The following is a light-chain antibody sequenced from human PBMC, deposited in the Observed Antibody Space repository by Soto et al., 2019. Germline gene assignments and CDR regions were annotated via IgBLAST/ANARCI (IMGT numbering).Light chain of an antibody. V-gene: IGKV3-20*01. Sequence: TVFTQSRGTLSLSPGERATLSCRASQSVRSNFLAWYQQTPGQAPRLLIYGASNRATGIPDRFSGSGSGTEFTLTISSLQPEDFATYDWQQYHIYSGTCGQGTEV. J-gene: IGKJ1*01. CDR3: QQYHIYSGT. CDR1: QSVRSNF. CDR2: GAS.